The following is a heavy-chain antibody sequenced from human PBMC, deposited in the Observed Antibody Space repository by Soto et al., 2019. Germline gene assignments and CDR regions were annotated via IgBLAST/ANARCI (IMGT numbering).Heavy chain of an antibody. CDR1: GYSFTSYW. D-gene: IGHD6-6*01. V-gene: IGHV5-51*01. CDR2: IYPGDSDT. Sequence: GESLKISGKGSGYSFTSYWIGWVRQMPGKGLEWMGIIYPGDSDTRYSPSFQGQVTISADKSISTAYLQWSSLKASDTAMYYCARRSSGAYYYYGMDVWGQGTTVTVSS. J-gene: IGHJ6*02. CDR3: ARRSSGAYYYYGMDV.